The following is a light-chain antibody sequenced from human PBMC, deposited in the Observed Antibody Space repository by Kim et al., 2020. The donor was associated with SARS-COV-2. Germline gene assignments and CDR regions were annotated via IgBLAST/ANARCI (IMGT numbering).Light chain of an antibody. J-gene: IGLJ3*02. CDR2: EDN. Sequence: GKTVTISCTRSSGRIASNYVQWYQQRPGSAPTTVIYEDNQRPSGVPDRFSGSIDSSSNSASLTISGLKTEDEAAYYCQSYDRSNQVFGGGTQLTVL. V-gene: IGLV6-57*03. CDR3: QSYDRSNQV. CDR1: SGRIASNY.